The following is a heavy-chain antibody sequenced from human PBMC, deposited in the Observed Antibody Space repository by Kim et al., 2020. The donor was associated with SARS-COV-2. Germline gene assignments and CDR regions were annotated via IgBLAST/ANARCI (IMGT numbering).Heavy chain of an antibody. Sequence: GGSLRLSCAASGFTFSSYGMHWVRQAPGKGLEWVAVISYDGSNKYYADSVKGRFTISRDNSKNTLYLQMNSLRAEDTAVYYCAKDVVRYCGGDCYSYYGMDVWGQGTTVTVSS. CDR1: GFTFSSYG. CDR2: ISYDGSNK. V-gene: IGHV3-30*18. CDR3: AKDVVRYCGGDCYSYYGMDV. J-gene: IGHJ6*02. D-gene: IGHD2-21*02.